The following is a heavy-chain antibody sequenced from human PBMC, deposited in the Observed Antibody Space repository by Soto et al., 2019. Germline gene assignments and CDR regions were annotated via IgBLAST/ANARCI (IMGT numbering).Heavy chain of an antibody. CDR3: ARDNYDSSGYYYADY. Sequence: QVQLVESGGGVVQPGRSLRLSCAASGFTFSSYGMHWVRQAPGKGLEWVAVIWYDGSNKYYADSVKGRFTTSRDNSKNTLYLQMNSLRAEDTAVYYCARDNYDSSGYYYADYWGQGTLVTVSS. CDR2: IWYDGSNK. J-gene: IGHJ4*02. D-gene: IGHD3-22*01. V-gene: IGHV3-33*01. CDR1: GFTFSSYG.